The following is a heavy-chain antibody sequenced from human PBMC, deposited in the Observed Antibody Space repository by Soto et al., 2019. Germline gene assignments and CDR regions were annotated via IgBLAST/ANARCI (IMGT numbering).Heavy chain of an antibody. D-gene: IGHD2-15*01. Sequence: QVQLVESGGGVVQPGRSLRLSCAAAGFTFSNYDMHWVRQAPGKGLEWVAVISYDESNKYYADSVKGRFTIARDNSKNTLLLQMNSLRAEDTAVYYCAKNSDRSGFDYWGQGSLGTVSS. CDR2: ISYDESNK. J-gene: IGHJ4*02. CDR1: GFTFSNYD. CDR3: AKNSDRSGFDY. V-gene: IGHV3-30-3*01.